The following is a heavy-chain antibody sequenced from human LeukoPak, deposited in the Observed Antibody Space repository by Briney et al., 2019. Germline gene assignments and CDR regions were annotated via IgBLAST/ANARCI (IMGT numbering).Heavy chain of an antibody. CDR2: FDPEDGET. V-gene: IGHV1-24*01. CDR3: ARVVDYYDSSGYYRWFDY. D-gene: IGHD3-22*01. CDR1: GYTLTELS. Sequence: ASVKVSCKVSGYTLTELSMHWVRQAPGKGLEWMGGFDPEDGETIYAQKFQGRVTITADKSTSTAYMELSSLRSEDTAVYYCARVVDYYDSSGYYRWFDYWGQGTLVTVSS. J-gene: IGHJ4*02.